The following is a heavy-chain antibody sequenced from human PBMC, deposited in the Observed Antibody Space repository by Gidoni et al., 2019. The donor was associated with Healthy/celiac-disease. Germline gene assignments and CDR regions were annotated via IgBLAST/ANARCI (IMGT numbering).Heavy chain of an antibody. J-gene: IGHJ4*02. CDR2: ISGSGGST. Sequence: EVQLLESGGGLVQPGGSLRLSCPASGFTFSSYAMSWVRQAPGKGLEWVSAISGSGGSTYYADSVKGRFTISRDNSKNTLYLQMNSLRAEDTAVYYCAKDTTLSAYSSSWYSGSDWGQGTLVTVSS. CDR3: AKDTTLSAYSSSWYSGSD. CDR1: GFTFSSYA. V-gene: IGHV3-23*01. D-gene: IGHD6-13*01.